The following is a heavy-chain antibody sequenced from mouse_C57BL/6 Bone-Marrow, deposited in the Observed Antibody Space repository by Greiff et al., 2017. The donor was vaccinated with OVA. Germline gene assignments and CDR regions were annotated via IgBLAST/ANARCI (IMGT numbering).Heavy chain of an antibody. CDR3: ARRFITTVGYFDV. Sequence: EVNLVESGGDLVKPGGSLKLSCAASGFTFSSYGMSWVRQTPDKRLEWVATISSGGSYTYYPDSVKGRFTISRDNAKNTLYLQMSSLKSEDTAMYYCARRFITTVGYFDVWGTGTTVTVSS. D-gene: IGHD1-1*01. CDR2: ISSGGSYT. J-gene: IGHJ1*03. V-gene: IGHV5-6*02. CDR1: GFTFSSYG.